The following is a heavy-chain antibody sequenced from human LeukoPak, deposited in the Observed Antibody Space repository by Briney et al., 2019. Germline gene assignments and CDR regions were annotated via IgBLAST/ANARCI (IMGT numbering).Heavy chain of an antibody. CDR3: ARSDIVVVPAATSPDY. D-gene: IGHD2-2*01. J-gene: IGHJ4*02. Sequence: GASVKVSCKASGYTFTSYYMHWVRQAPGQGLEWMGIINPSGGSTSYAQKFQGRVTMTRDTSTSTVYMELSSLRSEDTAVYYCARSDIVVVPAATSPDYWGQGTLVTVSS. CDR2: INPSGGST. CDR1: GYTFTSYY. V-gene: IGHV1-46*01.